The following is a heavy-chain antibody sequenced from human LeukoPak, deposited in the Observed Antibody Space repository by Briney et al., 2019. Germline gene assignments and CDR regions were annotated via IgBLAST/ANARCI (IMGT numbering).Heavy chain of an antibody. CDR1: GGSISSTIYY. J-gene: IGHJ3*02. CDR2: IHHTGGT. Sequence: SETLSLTCTVSGGSISSTIYYWGWIRQSPGKGLEWIGEIHHTGGTNYNPSLKSRVTISLEKSKNQFSVKLSSVTAADTAVYYCAREHIAADTRDAFDIWGQGTMVTVSS. D-gene: IGHD6-13*01. V-gene: IGHV4-39*07. CDR3: AREHIAADTRDAFDI.